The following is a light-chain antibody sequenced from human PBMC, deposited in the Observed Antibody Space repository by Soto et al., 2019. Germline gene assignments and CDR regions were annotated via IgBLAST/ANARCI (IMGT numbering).Light chain of an antibody. V-gene: IGKV4-1*01. CDR1: QSVLYSSNNKNY. Sequence: DIVMTQSPDSLAVSLGERATINCKSSQSVLYSSNNKNYLAWYQQKPGQPPKLLIYWASTRESGVPDRFSGSGSGTDFTLTISSLQAEDFAVYYCQQHYSTPLTFGGGTKVEIE. CDR2: WAS. CDR3: QQHYSTPLT. J-gene: IGKJ4*01.